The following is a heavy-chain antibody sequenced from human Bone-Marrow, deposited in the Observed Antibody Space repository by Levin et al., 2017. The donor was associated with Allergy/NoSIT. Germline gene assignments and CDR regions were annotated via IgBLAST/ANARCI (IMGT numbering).Heavy chain of an antibody. J-gene: IGHJ4*02. CDR3: ARVGGTGTWYSVDY. CDR2: IYYSGST. D-gene: IGHD3-10*01. Sequence: SETLSLTCTVSGGSISSGSYYWSWIRQLPGKGLEWIGYIYYSGSTYYNPSLKSRLTISLHTSENLFSLNLTSLTAADTAVYYGARVGGTGTWYSVDYWGQGTLVTVSS. CDR1: GGSISSGSYY. V-gene: IGHV4-31*03.